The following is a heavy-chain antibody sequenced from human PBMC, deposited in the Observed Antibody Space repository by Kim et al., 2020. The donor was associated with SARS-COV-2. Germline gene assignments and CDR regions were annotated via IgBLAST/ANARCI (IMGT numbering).Heavy chain of an antibody. CDR3: APKPGGWYVPGGVRGY. Sequence: GGSLRLSCAASGFTFSSYAMSWVRQAPGKGLEWVSVISGSGGNTYYADSVKGRFTISRDNSKNTLYLQMNSLRAEDTAVYYCAPKPGGWYVPGGVRGYWGQGTLVTVSS. D-gene: IGHD6-19*01. CDR1: GFTFSSYA. CDR2: ISGSGGNT. V-gene: IGHV3-23*01. J-gene: IGHJ4*02.